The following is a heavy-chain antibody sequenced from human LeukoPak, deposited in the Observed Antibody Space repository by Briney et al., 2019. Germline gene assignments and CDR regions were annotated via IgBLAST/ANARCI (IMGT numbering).Heavy chain of an antibody. CDR3: ARGPYSSGWYSETGFDP. V-gene: IGHV3-66*01. CDR1: GFTVSSNY. J-gene: IGHJ5*02. D-gene: IGHD6-19*01. Sequence: GGSLRLSCAASGFTVSSNYMSWVRQAPGKGLEWVSVIYSGGSTYYADSVKGRFTISRDNSKNTLYLQMNSLRAEDTAVYYCARGPYSSGWYSETGFDPWGQGTLVTVSS. CDR2: IYSGGST.